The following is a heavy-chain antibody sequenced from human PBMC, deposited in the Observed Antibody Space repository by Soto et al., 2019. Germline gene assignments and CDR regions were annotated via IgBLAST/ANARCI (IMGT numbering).Heavy chain of an antibody. J-gene: IGHJ6*02. D-gene: IGHD4-17*01. CDR1: GGSISSGGYY. CDR2: IYYSGST. V-gene: IGHV4-31*11. CDR3: ASDSTVQGFYYYYYGMDV. Sequence: SETLSLTCAVYGGSISSGGYYWSWIRQHPRKGLEWIGYIYYSGSTYYNPSLKSRVTISVDTSKNQFSLKLRSVAAADTAVYYCASDSTVQGFYYYYYGMDVWGQGTTVTVSS.